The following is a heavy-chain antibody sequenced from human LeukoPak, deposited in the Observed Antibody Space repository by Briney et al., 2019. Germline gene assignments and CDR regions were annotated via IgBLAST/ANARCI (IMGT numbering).Heavy chain of an antibody. V-gene: IGHV3-7*05. CDR1: GFIFRSYW. Sequence: GGSLRLSCAASGFIFRSYWMSWVRQAPGKGLEWVANINQDGSEKHYVDSVKGRFTISRDNAKNSLHLQMNSLRAEDTAVYYCARAGYYFDTSGYYYYFDSWGQGTLVTVSS. D-gene: IGHD3-22*01. CDR2: INQDGSEK. J-gene: IGHJ4*02. CDR3: ARAGYYFDTSGYYYYFDS.